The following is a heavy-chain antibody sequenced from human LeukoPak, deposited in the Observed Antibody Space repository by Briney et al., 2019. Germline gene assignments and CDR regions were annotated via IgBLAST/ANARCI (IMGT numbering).Heavy chain of an antibody. J-gene: IGHJ3*02. CDR2: ISRSTKSI. CDR1: GFTFTDYT. V-gene: IGHV3-21*01. CDR3: ARDSSGWDTNDAFDI. Sequence: GGSLRLSCVTSGFTFTDYTMNWVRQAPGKGPEWVSCISRSTKSIYYADSVKGRFTISRDNAKNSLYLQMYSLRAEDTAVYYCARDSSGWDTNDAFDIWGQGTMVTVSS. D-gene: IGHD6-19*01.